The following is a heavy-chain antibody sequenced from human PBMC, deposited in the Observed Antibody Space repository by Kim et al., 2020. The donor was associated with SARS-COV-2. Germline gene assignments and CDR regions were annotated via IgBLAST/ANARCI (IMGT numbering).Heavy chain of an antibody. CDR1: GGSISSYY. Sequence: SETLSLTCTVSGGSISSYYWSWIRQPPGKGLEWIGYIYYSGSTNYNPSLKSRVTISVDTSKNQFSLKLSSVTAADTAVYYCARDRGTLRYFDWLREDDAFDIWGQGTMVTVSS. CDR2: IYYSGST. V-gene: IGHV4-59*01. CDR3: ARDRGTLRYFDWLREDDAFDI. D-gene: IGHD3-9*01. J-gene: IGHJ3*02.